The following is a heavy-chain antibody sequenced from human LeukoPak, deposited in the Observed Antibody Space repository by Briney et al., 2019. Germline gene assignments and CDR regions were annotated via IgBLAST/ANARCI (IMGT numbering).Heavy chain of an antibody. CDR2: INLSGGST. CDR3: ATGGTDDY. D-gene: IGHD1-26*01. V-gene: IGHV1-46*03. Sequence: ASVKVSCKASGYTFTSSYMHWVRQAPGQGPEWMGIINLSGGSTSYAQKFQGRVTMTRVTSTSTVYMELSSLRSEDTAVYYCATGGTDDYWGQGTLVTVSS. J-gene: IGHJ4*02. CDR1: GYTFTSSY.